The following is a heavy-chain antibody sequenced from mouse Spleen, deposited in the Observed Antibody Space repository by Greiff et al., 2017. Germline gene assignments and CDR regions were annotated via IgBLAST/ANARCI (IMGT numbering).Heavy chain of an antibody. Sequence: VHLVESGAELVRPGASVTLSCKASGYTFTDYEMHWVKQTPVHGLEWIGAIDPETGGTAYNQKFKGKAILTADKSSSTAYMELRSLTSEDSAVYYCTANWRWYFDVWGAGTTVTVSS. CDR3: TANWRWYFDV. V-gene: IGHV1-15*01. D-gene: IGHD4-1*01. CDR1: GYTFTDYE. J-gene: IGHJ1*01. CDR2: IDPETGGT.